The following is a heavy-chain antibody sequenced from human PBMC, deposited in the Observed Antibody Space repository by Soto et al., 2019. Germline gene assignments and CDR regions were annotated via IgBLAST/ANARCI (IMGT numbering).Heavy chain of an antibody. V-gene: IGHV3-64D*06. D-gene: IGHD2-2*01. Sequence: PGGSLRLSCSASGFTFSDYAMHWVRQAPGKGLEYVSAISSNGGSTYDADSVKGRFTISRDNSKNTLYLQMSSLRAEDTAVYYCVKSLTYCSSTSCYAAIDAFDIWGQGTMVTVSS. CDR1: GFTFSDYA. CDR3: VKSLTYCSSTSCYAAIDAFDI. CDR2: ISSNGGST. J-gene: IGHJ3*02.